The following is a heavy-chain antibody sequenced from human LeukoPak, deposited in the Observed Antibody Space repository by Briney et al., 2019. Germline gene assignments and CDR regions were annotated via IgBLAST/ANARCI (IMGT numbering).Heavy chain of an antibody. V-gene: IGHV3-30*03. D-gene: IGHD6-19*01. CDR2: ITNSGSNK. Sequence: PGGSLRLSCAASGFTFSSYSMNWVGQAPGKGVEWVSVITNSGSNKYYADSVKGRFTISRDNSKNTLYLQMNSLRAEDTAVYYCARVGSSGWYADYWGQGTLVTVSS. CDR1: GFTFSSYS. J-gene: IGHJ4*02. CDR3: ARVGSSGWYADY.